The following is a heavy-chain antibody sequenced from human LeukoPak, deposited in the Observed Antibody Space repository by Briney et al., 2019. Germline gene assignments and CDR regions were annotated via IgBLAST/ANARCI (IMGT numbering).Heavy chain of an antibody. CDR1: GGSFSGYY. Sequence: SETLSLTCAVYGGSFSGYYWSWIRQPPGKGLEWIGEINHSGSTNYNPSLKSRVTISVDTSKNQFSLKLSSVTAADTAVYYCARESSGWYFDWGQGTLVTVSS. CDR2: INHSGST. CDR3: ARESSGWYFD. D-gene: IGHD6-19*01. J-gene: IGHJ4*02. V-gene: IGHV4-34*01.